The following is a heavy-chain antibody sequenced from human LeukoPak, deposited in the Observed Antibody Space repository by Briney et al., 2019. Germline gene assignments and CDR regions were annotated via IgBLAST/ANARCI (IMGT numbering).Heavy chain of an antibody. V-gene: IGHV1-69*13. CDR1: RGTFTIYA. CDR2: IIPMFGTA. Sequence: SVRVSSKASRGTFTIYAISGVRPAPEQGVEWMGGIIPMFGTANYAQKFQGRVTLTADGSTSTAYMYLSSLRSEDTPVFFFARDLVSEDSSSYFWYYWGQGTLVRVSS. CDR3: ARDLVSEDSSSYFWYY. J-gene: IGHJ4*02. D-gene: IGHD3-22*01.